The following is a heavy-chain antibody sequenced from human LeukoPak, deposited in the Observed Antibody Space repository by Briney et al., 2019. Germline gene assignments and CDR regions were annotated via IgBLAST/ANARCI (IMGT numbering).Heavy chain of an antibody. CDR3: AQWSRIDY. Sequence: SGGSMRLSCAASGFTFSSYGMSWVRQAPGKGLEWVSAISGSGGSTYYADSVKGRFTISRDNSKNTLYLQMNSLRAEDTAVYYCAQWSRIDYWGQGTLVTVSS. CDR2: ISGSGGST. D-gene: IGHD2-15*01. CDR1: GFTFSSYG. V-gene: IGHV3-23*01. J-gene: IGHJ4*02.